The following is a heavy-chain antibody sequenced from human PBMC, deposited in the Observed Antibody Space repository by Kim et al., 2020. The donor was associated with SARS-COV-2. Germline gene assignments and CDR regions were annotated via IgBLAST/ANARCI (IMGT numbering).Heavy chain of an antibody. CDR1: GFSFSTYA. J-gene: IGHJ4*02. CDR3: AKEVRRGWQHDY. V-gene: IGHV3-23*01. CDR2: IGGCGVKT. D-gene: IGHD6-19*01. Sequence: GGSLRLSCAASGFSFSTYAMSWVRQPPGKGLEWVSGIGGCGVKTYYADFVKGRVTISRDNSKKTLYLEVNSLRVEDTAIYYCAKEVRRGWQHDYWGQGTLVTVSS.